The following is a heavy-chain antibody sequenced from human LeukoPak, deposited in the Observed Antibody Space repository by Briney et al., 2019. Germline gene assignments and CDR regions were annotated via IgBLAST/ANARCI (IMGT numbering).Heavy chain of an antibody. CDR2: ISGSGGST. Sequence: GGSLRLSCAASGFTFSSYAMSWVRQAPGKGLEWVSAISGSGGSTYYADSVKGRFTISRDNSKNTLYLQMNSLRAEDTAVYYCAKVGPYYYDSSGYSLDDWGQGTLVTVSS. D-gene: IGHD3-22*01. CDR3: AKVGPYYYDSSGYSLDD. CDR1: GFTFSSYA. V-gene: IGHV3-23*01. J-gene: IGHJ4*02.